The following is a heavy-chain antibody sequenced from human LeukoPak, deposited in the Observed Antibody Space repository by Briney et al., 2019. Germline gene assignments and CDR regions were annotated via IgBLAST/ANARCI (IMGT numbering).Heavy chain of an antibody. CDR1: GFTFSSRW. V-gene: IGHV3-74*01. D-gene: IGHD2/OR15-2a*01. Sequence: GGSLRLSCVASGFTFSSRWMHWVRQAPGKGLVWVSIINTDGSTTRYADFVEGRFTISRDNARNTLYLEMNSLRVEDTAVYFCARDISRTMDVWGQGTTVTV. CDR3: ARDISRTMDV. J-gene: IGHJ6*02. CDR2: INTDGSTT.